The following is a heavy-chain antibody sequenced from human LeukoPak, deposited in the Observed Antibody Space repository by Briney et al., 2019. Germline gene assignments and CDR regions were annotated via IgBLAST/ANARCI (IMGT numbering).Heavy chain of an antibody. Sequence: GESLKISCKGSGYSFTNYWIGWVRQVSGKGLEWLGIIYPGDSDTRYSPSFQGQVTISADKSISTAYLQWSSLKASDTAMYYCAQAVAGPLYFQHWGQGTLVTVSS. J-gene: IGHJ1*01. CDR1: GYSFTNYW. D-gene: IGHD2-15*01. V-gene: IGHV5-51*01. CDR3: AQAVAGPLYFQH. CDR2: IYPGDSDT.